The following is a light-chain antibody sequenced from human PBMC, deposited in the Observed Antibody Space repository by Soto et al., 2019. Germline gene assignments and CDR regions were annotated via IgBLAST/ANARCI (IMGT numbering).Light chain of an antibody. CDR3: QQYDNWPRT. J-gene: IGKJ1*01. Sequence: EIKMTQSPAILYVSPGERATLSCRASQRVGSNVAWYQQKLGQPPRLLMSGASTRATGIPARCSGSGSGTEFTLTISSPQSEDFAIYSCQQYDNWPRTFGQGTKLAIK. CDR2: GAS. V-gene: IGKV3-15*01. CDR1: QRVGSN.